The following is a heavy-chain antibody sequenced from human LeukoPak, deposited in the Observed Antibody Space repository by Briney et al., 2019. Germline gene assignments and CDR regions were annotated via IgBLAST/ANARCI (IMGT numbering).Heavy chain of an antibody. CDR1: GFTFSSYA. Sequence: GGSLRLSCAASGFTFSSYAMSWVRQAPGKGLEWVSVIRGSGGSTYYADSVKGRFTISRDNSKNTLYLQMNSLRAEDTAIYYCAKGYSGGYYSPIDYWGQGTLVTVSS. J-gene: IGHJ4*02. CDR3: AKGYSGGYYSPIDY. CDR2: IRGSGGST. V-gene: IGHV3-23*01. D-gene: IGHD3-22*01.